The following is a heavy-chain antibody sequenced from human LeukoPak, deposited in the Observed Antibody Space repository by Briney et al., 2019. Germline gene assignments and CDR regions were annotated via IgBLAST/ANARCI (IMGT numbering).Heavy chain of an antibody. J-gene: IGHJ4*02. Sequence: SVKVSCKASGGTFSSYAISWVRQAPGQGLEWMGRIIPIFGTANYAQKFQGKVTITTDESTGTAYMELSSLRSEDTAVYYCARARYFDWLNDYWGQGTLVTVSS. CDR1: GGTFSSYA. D-gene: IGHD3-9*01. CDR2: IIPIFGTA. V-gene: IGHV1-69*05. CDR3: ARARYFDWLNDY.